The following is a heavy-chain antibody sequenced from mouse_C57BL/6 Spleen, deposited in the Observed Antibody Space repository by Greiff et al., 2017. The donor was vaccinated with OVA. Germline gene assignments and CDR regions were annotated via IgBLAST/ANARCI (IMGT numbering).Heavy chain of an antibody. CDR1: GYSFTGYY. CDR3: VYSNYAWFAY. CDR2: INPSTGGT. Sequence: EVQLQQSGPELVKPGASVKISCKASGYSFTGYYMNWVKQSPEKSLEWIGEINPSTGGTTYNQKFKAKATLTVDKSSSTAYMQLKSLTSEDSAVYYCVYSNYAWFAYWGQGTLVTVSA. J-gene: IGHJ3*01. D-gene: IGHD2-5*01. V-gene: IGHV1-42*01.